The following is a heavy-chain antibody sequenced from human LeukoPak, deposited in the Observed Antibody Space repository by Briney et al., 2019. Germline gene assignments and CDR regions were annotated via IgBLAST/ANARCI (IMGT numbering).Heavy chain of an antibody. Sequence: PGGSLRLSCAASGFTFSSYWMHWVRQTPGKGLVWVSRINTDGISTTYADSVKGRFTISRDNSKNTLYLQMNSLRTDDTYISYCAKGGLVHRFDPWGEGTVVTVPS. CDR3: AKGGLVHRFDP. CDR2: INTDGIST. CDR1: GFTFSSYW. V-gene: IGHV3-74*03. J-gene: IGHJ5*02.